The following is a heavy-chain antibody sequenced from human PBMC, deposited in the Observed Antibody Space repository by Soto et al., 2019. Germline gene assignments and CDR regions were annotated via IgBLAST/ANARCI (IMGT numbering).Heavy chain of an antibody. CDR1: GFTFSSYA. J-gene: IGHJ4*02. CDR3: ARDEYHGAPSYY. Sequence: QVQLVESGGGVVQPGRSLRLSCAASGFTFSSYAMHWVRQAPGKGLEWVAVISYDGSNKYYADSVKGRFTISRDNSKNTLYLQMNSLRAEDTAVYYCARDEYHGAPSYYWGQGTLVTVSS. V-gene: IGHV3-30-3*01. CDR2: ISYDGSNK. D-gene: IGHD2-8*01.